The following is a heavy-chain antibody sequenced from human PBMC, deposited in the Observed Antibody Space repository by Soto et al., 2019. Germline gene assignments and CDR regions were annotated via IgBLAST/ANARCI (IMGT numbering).Heavy chain of an antibody. CDR1: GFTFSNYW. D-gene: IGHD1-1*01. CDR2: IKQDGSEQ. V-gene: IGHV3-7*01. J-gene: IGHJ6*02. Sequence: PGGSLRLSCTASGFTFSNYWMTWVRQVPGKGLEWVANIKQDGSEQTYAPSVKGRFTISRDNAKNSLYLQMNSLRDDDAAVYYCSREAYEERQRQYYYFGMDVWGQGTTVTVSS. CDR3: SREAYEERQRQYYYFGMDV.